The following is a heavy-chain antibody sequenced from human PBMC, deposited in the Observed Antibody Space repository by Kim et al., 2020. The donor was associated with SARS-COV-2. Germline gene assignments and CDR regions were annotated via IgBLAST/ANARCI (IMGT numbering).Heavy chain of an antibody. CDR3: ARGIWFDP. V-gene: IGHV3-30*04. CDR1: GFTFSSYA. CDR2: ISYDGSNK. J-gene: IGHJ5*02. Sequence: GGSLRLSCAASGFTFSSYAMHWVRQAPGKGLEWVAVISYDGSNKYYADSVKGRFTISRDNSKNTLYLQMNSLRAEDTAVYYCARGIWFDPWGQGTLVTVS.